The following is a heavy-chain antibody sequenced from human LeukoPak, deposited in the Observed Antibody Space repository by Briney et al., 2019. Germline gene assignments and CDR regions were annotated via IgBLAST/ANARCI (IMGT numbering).Heavy chain of an antibody. V-gene: IGHV3-49*04. CDR2: IRSKAYGGTT. D-gene: IGHD3-16*01. Sequence: GGSLRLSCTASGFTFGDYAMSWVRQAPGKGLEWVGFIRSKAYGGTTEYAASVKGRFIISRDDSKSIAYLQMNSLKTEDTAVYYYTRDAYWGHAFGIWGQGTMVTVSS. CDR1: GFTFGDYA. CDR3: TRDAYWGHAFGI. J-gene: IGHJ3*02.